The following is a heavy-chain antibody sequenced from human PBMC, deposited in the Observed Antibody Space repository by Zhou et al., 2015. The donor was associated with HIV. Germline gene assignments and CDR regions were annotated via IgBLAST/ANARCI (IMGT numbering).Heavy chain of an antibody. V-gene: IGHV1-2*02. CDR3: AKGGRIGDQGRFFQH. CDR1: GYSFSDYY. J-gene: IGHJ1*01. D-gene: IGHD2-2*01. Sequence: QVQLEQSGAEVKKPGASVKVSCKASGYSFSDYYMHWVRQAPGQGLEWLGWFNPNSGGTYYAQKFQGRVTMTRATSVSIGYMELSRMRPDDTAVYYCAKGGRIGDQGRFFQHWGQGTLVTVSS. CDR2: FNPNSGGT.